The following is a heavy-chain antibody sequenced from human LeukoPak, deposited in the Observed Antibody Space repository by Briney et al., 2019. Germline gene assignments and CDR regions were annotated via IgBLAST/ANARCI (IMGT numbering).Heavy chain of an antibody. D-gene: IGHD3-22*01. CDR2: IYYSGST. CDR3: ARANYYDSSCVDY. J-gene: IGHJ4*02. Sequence: SQTLSLTCTVSGGSISSGEYYWSWLRQPPGRGLEGIWYIYYSGSTYYNPSLKSPVTISVDTSKNQFSLKLSSVTAADTAVYYCARANYYDSSCVDYWGQGTLVTVSS. CDR1: GGSISSGEYY. V-gene: IGHV4-30-4*08.